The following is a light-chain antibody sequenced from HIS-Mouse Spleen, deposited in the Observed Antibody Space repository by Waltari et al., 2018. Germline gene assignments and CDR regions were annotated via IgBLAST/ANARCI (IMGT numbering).Light chain of an antibody. CDR1: SSNIGAGYD. Sequence: QSVLTQPPSVSGAPGQRVTISCPGSSSNIGAGYDVHWYQQLPGTAPKHLIYGNSNRPSGLPARISGSKSGTSASLAITGRQAEEEADYYCQSYDSSLSGSVFGGGTKLTVL. CDR2: GNS. V-gene: IGLV1-40*01. CDR3: QSYDSSLSGSV. J-gene: IGLJ3*02.